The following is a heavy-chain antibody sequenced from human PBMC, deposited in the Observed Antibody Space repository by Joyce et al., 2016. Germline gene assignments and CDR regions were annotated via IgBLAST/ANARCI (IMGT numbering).Heavy chain of an antibody. D-gene: IGHD3/OR15-3a*01. Sequence: QVQLQQSGPGLVKPSQILSLTCAISGDFVSSNSAAWNWIRQSPSRGLAWLGRTCYRSKWYNDYAVSVGSRISINPDTSKNLFSLHLNSVTPEDTAVYYCARDAGFGLDALDIWGQGTMVTVSS. CDR1: GDFVSSNSAA. J-gene: IGHJ3*02. V-gene: IGHV6-1*01. CDR2: TCYRSKWYN. CDR3: ARDAGFGLDALDI.